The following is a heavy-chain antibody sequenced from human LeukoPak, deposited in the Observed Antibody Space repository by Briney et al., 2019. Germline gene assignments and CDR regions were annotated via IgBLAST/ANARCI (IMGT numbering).Heavy chain of an antibody. J-gene: IGHJ6*02. CDR3: GGGLFGVLYYYGMDV. D-gene: IGHD3-3*01. CDR1: GGTFSNYA. V-gene: IGHV1-69*13. Sequence: SVKVSCKASGGTFSNYAISWVRQAPGQGLEWMGGIIPIFGTANYAQKFQGRVTITADESTSTAYMELSSLRSEDTAVYYCGGGLFGVLYYYGMDVWGQGTTVTVSS. CDR2: IIPIFGTA.